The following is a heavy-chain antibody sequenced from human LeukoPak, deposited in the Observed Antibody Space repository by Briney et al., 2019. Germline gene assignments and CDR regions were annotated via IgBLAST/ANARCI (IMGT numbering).Heavy chain of an antibody. D-gene: IGHD3-10*01. V-gene: IGHV4-39*01. CDR1: GGSISSSSYY. J-gene: IGHJ4*02. CDR3: ARHVLSYGSGSYNFDY. Sequence: PSETLSLTCTVSGGSISSSSYYWGWIRQPPGKGLEWIGSFYYSGSTYYNPSLKSRVTISVDTSKNQFSLKLSSVTAADTAVYYCARHVLSYGSGSYNFDYWGQGTLVTVSS. CDR2: FYYSGST.